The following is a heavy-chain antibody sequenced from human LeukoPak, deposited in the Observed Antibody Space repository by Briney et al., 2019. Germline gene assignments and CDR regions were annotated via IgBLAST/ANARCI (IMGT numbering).Heavy chain of an antibody. J-gene: IGHJ2*01. V-gene: IGHV4-59*11. D-gene: IGHD6-19*01. CDR3: ARDIRTGYSSDWYFDH. CDR1: GGSISSHY. Sequence: SETLSLTCTVSGGSISSHYWSWIRQPPGKGLEWIGYIYYSGSTNYNPSLKSRVTISVDTSKNQFSLKLSSVTAADAAVYYCARDIRTGYSSDWYFDHWGRGTLVTVSS. CDR2: IYYSGST.